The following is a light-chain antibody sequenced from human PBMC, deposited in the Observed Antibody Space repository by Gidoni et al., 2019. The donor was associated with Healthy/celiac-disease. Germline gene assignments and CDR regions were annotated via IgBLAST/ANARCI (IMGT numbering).Light chain of an antibody. CDR1: QSVLYSSNNKNY. V-gene: IGKV4-1*01. CDR2: WAS. Sequence: DIVMTQSPDSLAVSLGERATINCKSSQSVLYSSNNKNYLAWYQQNPGQPPKLLIYWASTRESGVPDRFSGSGSGTDFTLTIISLQAEDVAVYYCQQYYSTPPLTFGGGTKVEIK. J-gene: IGKJ4*01. CDR3: QQYYSTPPLT.